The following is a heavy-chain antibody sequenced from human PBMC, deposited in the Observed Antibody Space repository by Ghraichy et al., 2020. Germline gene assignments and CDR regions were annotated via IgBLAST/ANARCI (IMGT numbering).Heavy chain of an antibody. CDR1: GDSVSSNSAA. Sequence: SQTLSLTCAISGDSVSSNSAAWNWIRQSPSRGLEWLGRTYYRSKWYNDYAVSVKSRITINPDTSKNQFSLQLNSVTPEDTAVYYCARLASKDGYNLGDAFDIWGQGTMVTVSS. CDR2: TYYRSKWYN. CDR3: ARLASKDGYNLGDAFDI. D-gene: IGHD5-24*01. V-gene: IGHV6-1*01. J-gene: IGHJ3*02.